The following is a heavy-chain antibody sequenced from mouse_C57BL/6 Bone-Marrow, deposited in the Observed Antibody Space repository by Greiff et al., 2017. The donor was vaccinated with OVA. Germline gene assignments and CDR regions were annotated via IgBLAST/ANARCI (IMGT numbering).Heavy chain of an antibody. J-gene: IGHJ4*01. V-gene: IGHV1-55*01. CDR2: IYPGSGST. CDR1: GYTFTSYW. CDR3: ARRPRDYAMDY. Sequence: QVQLQQPGAELVKPGASVHMSCKASGYTFTSYWITWVKQRPGQGLEWIGDIYPGSGSTNYNEKFKSKATLTVDTSSSTAYMQLSSLTSEDSAVYYCARRPRDYAMDYWGQGTSVTVSS.